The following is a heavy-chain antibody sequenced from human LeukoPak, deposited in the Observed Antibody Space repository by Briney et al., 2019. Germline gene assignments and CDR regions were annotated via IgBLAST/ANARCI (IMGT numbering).Heavy chain of an antibody. D-gene: IGHD3-16*02. V-gene: IGHV3-30*02. J-gene: IGHJ6*03. Sequence: PGGSLRLPCAASGFTFSSYGMHWVRQAPGKGLEWVAFIRYDGSNKYYADSVKGRFTISRDNSKNTLYLQMNSLRAEDTAVYYCAKVHTFGGIIVHSYYYMDVWGKGTTVTISS. CDR3: AKVHTFGGIIVHSYYYMDV. CDR1: GFTFSSYG. CDR2: IRYDGSNK.